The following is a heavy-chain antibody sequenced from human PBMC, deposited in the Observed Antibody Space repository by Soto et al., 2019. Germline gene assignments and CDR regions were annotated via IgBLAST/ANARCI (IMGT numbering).Heavy chain of an antibody. CDR3: ARVSSRGRYYYGSGSYGSPNREPHYYYYGMDV. J-gene: IGHJ6*02. CDR1: GGSFSGYY. D-gene: IGHD3-10*01. V-gene: IGHV4-34*01. CDR2: INHTGST. Sequence: PSETLSLTCAVYGGSFSGYYWSWIRQPPGKGLEWIGEINHTGSTNYNPSLKSRVTISVDTSKNQFSLKLSSVTAADTAVYYCARVSSRGRYYYGSGSYGSPNREPHYYYYGMDVWGQGTKVTVSS.